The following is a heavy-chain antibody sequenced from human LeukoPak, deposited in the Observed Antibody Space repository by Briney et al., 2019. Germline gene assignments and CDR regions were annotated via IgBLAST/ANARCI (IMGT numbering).Heavy chain of an antibody. CDR1: GFTFNKAR. CDR3: TTAQFFNSSGSLAY. V-gene: IGHV3-15*01. J-gene: IGHJ4*02. Sequence: GGSLRLSCAASGFTFNKARMNWVRQGPGQGLEWVGRFTSKTDGGATDYAAPVRGRFTISRDDSKDTLYLQMNSLKTEDTAVYYCTTAQFFNSSGSLAYWGQGTLVTVSS. D-gene: IGHD3-22*01. CDR2: FTSKTDGGAT.